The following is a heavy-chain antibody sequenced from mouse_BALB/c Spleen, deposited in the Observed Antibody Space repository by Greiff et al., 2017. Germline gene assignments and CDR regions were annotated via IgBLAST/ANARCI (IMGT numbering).Heavy chain of an antibody. D-gene: IGHD1-2*01. CDR3: ARSGFATATIFDY. V-gene: IGHV1-54*01. J-gene: IGHJ2*01. Sequence: QVQLKQSGAELVRPGTSVKVSCKASGYAFTNYLIEWVKQRPGQGLEWIGVINPGSGGTNYNEKFKGKATLTADKSSSTAYMQLSSLTSDDSAVYFCARSGFATATIFDYWGQGTTLTVSS. CDR2: INPGSGGT. CDR1: GYAFTNYL.